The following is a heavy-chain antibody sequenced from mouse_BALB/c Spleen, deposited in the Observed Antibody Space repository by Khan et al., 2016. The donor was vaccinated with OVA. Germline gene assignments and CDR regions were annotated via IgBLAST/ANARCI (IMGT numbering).Heavy chain of an antibody. J-gene: IGHJ4*01. CDR3: AKGIWSYYYTFDY. CDR2: IWGGGST. Sequence: VELVESGPGLVAPSQTLSITCTVSGFSLSDYGVSWIHQPPAKGLEWLGVIWGGGSTYYYSALKSRLSISKDNSKSQVFLKMSSLQSDDTAMFYCAKGIWSYYYTFDYWGQGTSVTVSA. CDR1: GFSLSDYG. V-gene: IGHV2-6-5*01.